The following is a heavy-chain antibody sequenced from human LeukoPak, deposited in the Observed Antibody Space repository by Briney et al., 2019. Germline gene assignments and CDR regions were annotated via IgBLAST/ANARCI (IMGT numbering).Heavy chain of an antibody. Sequence: PGGSLRLSCAASGFTSTNYALTWVRQAPGKGLEWISTFIAYDYSIYYADSVKGRFAVSRDRPRNAFYLQMDSLRAEDTAIYYCARDSSGAPGDVWGQGTMVTVSS. CDR1: GFTSTNYA. CDR2: FIAYDYSI. D-gene: IGHD7-27*01. V-gene: IGHV3-23*01. J-gene: IGHJ3*01. CDR3: ARDSSGAPGDV.